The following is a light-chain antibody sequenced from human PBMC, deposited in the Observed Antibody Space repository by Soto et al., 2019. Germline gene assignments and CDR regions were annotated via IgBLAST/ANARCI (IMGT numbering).Light chain of an antibody. V-gene: IGKV1-12*01. J-gene: IGKJ3*01. CDR2: AAS. CDR1: QGISSW. Sequence: DIQMTQSPSSVSASVGDRVTITCRASQGISSWLAWYQQKPGKAPKILIYAASSWQSGVPSRFSGRGYGTDFTLSICSLQPADLAAYYCHQANSFPFTFGPRTNVDIQ. CDR3: HQANSFPFT.